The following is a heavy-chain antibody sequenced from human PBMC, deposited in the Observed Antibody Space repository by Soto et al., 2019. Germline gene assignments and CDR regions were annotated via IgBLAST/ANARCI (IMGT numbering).Heavy chain of an antibody. CDR2: IYYSGST. Sequence: TVAXGSIXXXXYXXXXXRXXPXKGLEWIGSIYYSGSTYYNPSLKSRVTISVDTSKNQFSLKLSSVTAADTAVYYCARHVRSGSYYYYYGMDVWGQGTTVTSP. CDR3: ARHVRSGSYYYYYGMDV. V-gene: IGHV4-39*01. J-gene: IGHJ6*02. CDR1: XGSIXXXXYX. D-gene: IGHD1-26*01.